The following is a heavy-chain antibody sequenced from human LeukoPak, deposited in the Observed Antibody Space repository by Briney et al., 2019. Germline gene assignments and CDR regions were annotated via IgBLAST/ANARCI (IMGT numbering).Heavy chain of an antibody. J-gene: IGHJ4*01. Sequence: ETLTLTCATSGFTFSSYAMSWVRQPPGKGLEWIGAISGSGGTTYYADTVKGRFAISRDNYKNTMHLQMNSLRAEDTAGYYCAKDLSNVLDAIDYWGQGTPVTVSS. D-gene: IGHD2/OR15-2a*01. CDR2: ISGSGGTT. V-gene: IGHV3-23*01. CDR3: AKDLSNVLDAIDY. CDR1: GFTFSSYA.